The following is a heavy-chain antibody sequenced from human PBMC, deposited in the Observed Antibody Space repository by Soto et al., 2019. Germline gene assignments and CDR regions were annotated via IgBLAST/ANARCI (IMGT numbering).Heavy chain of an antibody. CDR2: ISASNGKT. Sequence: QVQLVQSVTEVKTPGASVKVSCHASGYTFTNYGINCVRQAPGQGLEWMAWISASNGKTHHAPFDQYSVTMNTDASKRTAYMELSILRSDDTAVYYFARGGCNYCPGPFDLWGQGTMVTDSS. CDR1: GYTFTNYG. D-gene: IGHD1-7*01. J-gene: IGHJ3*01. CDR3: ARGGCNYCPGPFDL. V-gene: IGHV1-18*04.